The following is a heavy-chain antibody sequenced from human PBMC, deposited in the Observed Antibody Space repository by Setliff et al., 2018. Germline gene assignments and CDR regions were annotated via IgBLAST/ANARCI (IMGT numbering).Heavy chain of an antibody. V-gene: IGHV4-4*07. J-gene: IGHJ6*03. D-gene: IGHD3-10*01. Sequence: ETLSLTCTVSGGSMTSYYWSWIRQPAGKGLEWIGRICSSENTIGRICRGSNTHYNPSLQSRVTMSLDTSTNQFSLRLSSVTAADAAVYYCARTSRDGATYMDVWGKGTTVTVSS. CDR3: ARTSRDGATYMDV. CDR2: ICRGSNT. CDR1: GGSMTSYY.